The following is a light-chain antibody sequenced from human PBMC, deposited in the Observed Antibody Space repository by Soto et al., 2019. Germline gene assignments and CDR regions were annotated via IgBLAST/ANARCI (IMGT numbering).Light chain of an antibody. V-gene: IGKV1-9*01. J-gene: IGKJ1*01. CDR1: QSISSY. CDR2: AAS. Sequence: DIQLTPSPSFLSASVGDRATLTCRASQSISSYLAWYQQKPGKAPKLLIYAASTMESGVPSRFSGSGSGTEFTLTISSLQPEDFATYYCQQLNSYPRTFGQGTKVDIK. CDR3: QQLNSYPRT.